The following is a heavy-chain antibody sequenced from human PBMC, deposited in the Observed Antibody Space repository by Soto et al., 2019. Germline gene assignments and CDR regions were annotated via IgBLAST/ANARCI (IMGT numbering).Heavy chain of an antibody. CDR1: GGTFNYYY. D-gene: IGHD4-17*01. CDR2: INHTGNT. J-gene: IGHJ3*02. Sequence: SETMSLTCGVYGGTFNYYYWSWIRQPPGKGLEWIGEINHTGNTNYSPSLKSRVTISVDTSKKQFSLKLSSVTAADTAVYYCARGPRTTVTKWNDAFDIWGQGTMGTVSS. V-gene: IGHV4-34*01. CDR3: ARGPRTTVTKWNDAFDI.